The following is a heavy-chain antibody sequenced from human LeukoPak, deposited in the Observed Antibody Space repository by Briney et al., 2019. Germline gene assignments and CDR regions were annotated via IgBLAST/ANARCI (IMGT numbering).Heavy chain of an antibody. J-gene: IGHJ6*02. D-gene: IGHD4-11*01. V-gene: IGHV1-69*13. CDR3: ASYSVMDAQRYYYYYGMDV. CDR2: IIPIFGTA. CDR1: GYTFTSYG. Sequence: SVKVSCKASGYTFTSYGISWVRQAPGQGLEWMGGIIPIFGTANYAQKFQGRVTITADESTSTAYMELSSLRSEDTAVYYCASYSVMDAQRYYYYYGMDVWGQGTTVTVSS.